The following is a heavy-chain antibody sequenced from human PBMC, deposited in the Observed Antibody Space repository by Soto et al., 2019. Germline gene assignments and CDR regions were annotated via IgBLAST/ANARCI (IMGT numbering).Heavy chain of an antibody. Sequence: QVQLVESGGGVVQPGRSLRLSCAASGFTFSSYAMHWVRQAPGKGLEWVAVISYDGSDKYYADSVKGRFTISRDNSKNPRNLQMNSLRADDTAVYYCAKALGELSPESYDYWAQGTLITVSS. J-gene: IGHJ4*02. D-gene: IGHD3-16*02. CDR3: AKALGELSPESYDY. CDR1: GFTFSSYA. V-gene: IGHV3-30*18. CDR2: ISYDGSDK.